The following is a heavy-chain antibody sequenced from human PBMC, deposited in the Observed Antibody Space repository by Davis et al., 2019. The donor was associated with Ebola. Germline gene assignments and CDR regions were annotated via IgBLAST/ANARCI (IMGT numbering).Heavy chain of an antibody. J-gene: IGHJ4*02. CDR1: GGSISSSSYY. D-gene: IGHD3-22*01. V-gene: IGHV4-39*01. CDR3: ASHPFDYYDSSGSPYYFDY. CDR2: IYYSGST. Sequence: PSETLSLTCTVSGGSISSSSYYWGWIRQPPGKGLEWIGSIYYSGSTYYNPSLKSRVTISVDTSKNQFSLKLSSVTAADTAVYYCASHPFDYYDSSGSPYYFDYWGQGTLVTVSS.